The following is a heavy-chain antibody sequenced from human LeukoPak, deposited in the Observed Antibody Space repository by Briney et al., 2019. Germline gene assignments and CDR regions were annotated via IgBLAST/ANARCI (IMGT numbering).Heavy chain of an antibody. Sequence: GGSLRLSCAASGFTFDDYAMNWVRQAPGKGLEWVSGISWNSGRIGYADSVKGRFTISRDNAKNSLYLQMNSLRAEDTAVYYCAKDYYGDYMDVWGKGTTVTVSS. V-gene: IGHV3-9*01. D-gene: IGHD3-10*01. CDR2: ISWNSGRI. CDR1: GFTFDDYA. J-gene: IGHJ6*03. CDR3: AKDYYGDYMDV.